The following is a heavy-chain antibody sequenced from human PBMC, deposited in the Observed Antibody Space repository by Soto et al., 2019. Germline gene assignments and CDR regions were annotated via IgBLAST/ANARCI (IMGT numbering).Heavy chain of an antibody. CDR2: MNKSGGQR. CDR1: GFTFSSYW. J-gene: IGHJ6*03. CDR3: ASRGYGSRWPNVYMDV. Sequence: GGALRLSCAASGFTFSSYWMSWVRRAPGKGLEYVSCMNKSGGQRYYAKSVKGRFTVSRDNSENPLYLQMGSLRAEAMALYYCASRGYGSRWPNVYMDVWGKGTTVTVSS. D-gene: IGHD6-13*01. V-gene: IGHV3-64*01.